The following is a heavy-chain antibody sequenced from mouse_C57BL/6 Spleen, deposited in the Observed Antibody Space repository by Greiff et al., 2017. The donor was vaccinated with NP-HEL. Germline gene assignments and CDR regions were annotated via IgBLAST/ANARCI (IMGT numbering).Heavy chain of an antibody. CDR3: AAIYGSSLEV. CDR1: GYTFTSYW. V-gene: IGHV1-50*01. Sequence: QVQLQQPGAELVKPGASVKLSCKASGYTFTSYWMQWVKQRPGQGLEWIGEIDPSDSYTNYNQKFKGKATLTVDTSSSTAYMQLSSLTSEGSTVYYGAAIYGSSLEVWGTGTTVTVSS. CDR2: IDPSDSYT. J-gene: IGHJ1*03. D-gene: IGHD1-1*01.